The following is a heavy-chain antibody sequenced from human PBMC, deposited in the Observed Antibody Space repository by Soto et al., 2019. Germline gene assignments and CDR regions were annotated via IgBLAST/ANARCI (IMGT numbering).Heavy chain of an antibody. Sequence: EVQLLESGGGLVQPGISLRLSCAGAGFTFSTYAMSWVRQAPGKGLEWVSAISASGTNTFYAGSVKGRFIISRDNSMNTLCLQMNSLRADDTAVYYCALRKTGSYFDYWDQGTLVTVSS. CDR1: GFTFSTYA. J-gene: IGHJ4*02. V-gene: IGHV3-23*01. CDR3: ALRKTGSYFDY. D-gene: IGHD7-27*01. CDR2: ISASGTNT.